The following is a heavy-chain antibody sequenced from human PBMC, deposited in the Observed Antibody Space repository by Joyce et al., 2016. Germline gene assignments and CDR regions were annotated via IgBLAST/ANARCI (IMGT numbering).Heavy chain of an antibody. D-gene: IGHD6-6*01. CDR1: GFIFRSYA. CDR3: ARSSIATRRGIGYFDN. J-gene: IGHJ4*02. Sequence: QVQLVESGGGVVQPGRSLRLSCAASGFIFRSYALFWVRQAPGKGLEGGAVIGYDGSNKYYAESVKGRFTISRDNSKDTLFLEMNSLRADDTAVYFCARSSIATRRGIGYFDNWGQGTLVTVSS. CDR2: IGYDGSNK. V-gene: IGHV3-30*04.